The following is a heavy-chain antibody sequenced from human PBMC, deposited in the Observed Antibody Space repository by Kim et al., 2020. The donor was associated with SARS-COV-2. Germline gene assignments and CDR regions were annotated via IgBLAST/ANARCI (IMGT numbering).Heavy chain of an antibody. Sequence: HYAESVKGRLPSARDTSTNVLYLQMNSLRAEYTAVYYCGDYHGAGSHFSYWGQGTLVTVSS. V-gene: IGHV3-23*05. CDR3: GDYHGAGSHFSY. D-gene: IGHD3-10*01. J-gene: IGHJ4*02.